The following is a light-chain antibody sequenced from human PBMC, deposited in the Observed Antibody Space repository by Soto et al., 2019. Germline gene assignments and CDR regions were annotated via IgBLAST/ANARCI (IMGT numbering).Light chain of an antibody. CDR1: QGVSSN. CDR3: QQDNNWPPYT. Sequence: EIVMTQPPATLSVSPGERATLSCRASQGVSSNLAWYQQKPGQAPRLLIYGASTRTTGIPARFSGSGSGTEFTLPISHRQSEEVAVYYCQQDNNWPPYTFGQGTKLEIK. V-gene: IGKV3-15*01. J-gene: IGKJ2*01. CDR2: GAS.